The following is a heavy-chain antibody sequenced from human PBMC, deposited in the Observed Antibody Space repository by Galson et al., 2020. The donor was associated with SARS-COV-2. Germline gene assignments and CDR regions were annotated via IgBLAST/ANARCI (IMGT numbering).Heavy chain of an antibody. J-gene: IGHJ3*02. CDR1: GTSISSGSYS. V-gene: IGHV4-30-2*01. CDR3: ARLHYGEYAPEACAI. CDR2: ISHIGGT. D-gene: IGHD4-17*01. Sequence: SETLSLTCAVSGTSISSGSYSWNWIRQPPGKGLEWIGYISHIGGTYYNPSLKSRVTISGDRSKNQFSLRLSSVTAADTAVYYCARLHYGEYAPEACAIWGPGTRVTVAS.